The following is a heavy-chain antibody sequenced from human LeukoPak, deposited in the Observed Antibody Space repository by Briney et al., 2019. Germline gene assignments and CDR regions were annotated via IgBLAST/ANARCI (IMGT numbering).Heavy chain of an antibody. CDR3: ARVLRWFGELLSSRVDY. Sequence: PGGSLRLSCAASGFTFSSYWMSWVRQAPGKGLEWVAVISYDGSNKYYADSVKGRFTISRDNSKNTLYLQMNSLRVEDTAVYYCARVLRWFGELLSSRVDYWGQGTLVTVSS. V-gene: IGHV3-30-3*01. J-gene: IGHJ4*02. CDR1: GFTFSSYW. CDR2: ISYDGSNK. D-gene: IGHD3-10*01.